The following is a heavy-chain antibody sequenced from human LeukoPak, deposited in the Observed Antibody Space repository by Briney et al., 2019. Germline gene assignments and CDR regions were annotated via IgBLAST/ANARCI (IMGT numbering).Heavy chain of an antibody. J-gene: IGHJ4*02. Sequence: SETLSLTCTVSGGSISSHYWSWIRQPPGKGLEWIGYIYYSGSTNYNPSLKSRVTISVDTSKNQFSLKLSSVTAADTAVYYCARKRYCSSTSCYFDYWGQGTLVTVSS. CDR2: IYYSGST. CDR3: ARKRYCSSTSCYFDY. V-gene: IGHV4-59*11. CDR1: GGSISSHY. D-gene: IGHD2-2*01.